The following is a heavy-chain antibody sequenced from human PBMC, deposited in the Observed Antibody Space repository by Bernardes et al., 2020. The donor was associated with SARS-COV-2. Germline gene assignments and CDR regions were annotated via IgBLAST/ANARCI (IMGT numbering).Heavy chain of an antibody. V-gene: IGHV3-53*01. CDR1: WFTVSSYY. CDR3: AISEEDGRGLSFDY. CDR2: IYSGGST. Sequence: GGSLRLSCAASWFTVSSYYMSWVRQAPGKGLEWVSVIYSGGSTYYADSVKGRFTISRDNSKNTLYLQMNSLRAEDTAVYYCAISEEDGRGLSFDYWGQGTLATVSS. D-gene: IGHD2-15*01. J-gene: IGHJ4*02.